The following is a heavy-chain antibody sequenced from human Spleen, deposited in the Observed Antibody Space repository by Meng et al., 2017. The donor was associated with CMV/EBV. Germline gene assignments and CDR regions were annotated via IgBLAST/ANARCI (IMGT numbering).Heavy chain of an antibody. D-gene: IGHD3-10*01. Sequence: SCEASGYTFTDYYIHWVRQAPGRGPEWMGWINPKSGGTNYAQKFEGRVTMTTDTSTRTVYLELNRLRIDDTAMYYCARDVQSGAAGYWGQGTLVTVSS. V-gene: IGHV1-2*02. CDR3: ARDVQSGAAGY. CDR2: INPKSGGT. J-gene: IGHJ4*02. CDR1: GYTFTDYY.